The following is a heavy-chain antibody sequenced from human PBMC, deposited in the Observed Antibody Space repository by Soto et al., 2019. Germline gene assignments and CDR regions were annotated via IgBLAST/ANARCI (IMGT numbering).Heavy chain of an antibody. Sequence: EVQLVESGGGLVQPGGSLRLSCAASGFTFSSYSMNWVRQAPGKGLEWVSHISSSGTTIKYADSVKGRFTISRDNAKNSLYLQMNSLRAEDTAMYSCARRHDYADYWGQGTLVTVSS. CDR2: ISSSGTTI. J-gene: IGHJ4*02. CDR3: ARRHDYADY. V-gene: IGHV3-48*01. CDR1: GFTFSSYS.